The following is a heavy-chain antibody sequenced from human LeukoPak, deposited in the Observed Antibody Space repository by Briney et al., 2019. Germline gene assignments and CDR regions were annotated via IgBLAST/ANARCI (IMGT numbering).Heavy chain of an antibody. Sequence: GGSLRLSCAASGFSFSSAWMNWVRQGPGKGPVWVSRMKTDGTRIEYADSVKGRFTISRDNAKNTLFLQMSSLRVEDTAVYYCARGADHGGSYYPDWGQGTRVTVSS. D-gene: IGHD3-10*01. CDR1: GFSFSSAW. CDR2: MKTDGTRI. J-gene: IGHJ4*02. CDR3: ARGADHGGSYYPD. V-gene: IGHV3-74*01.